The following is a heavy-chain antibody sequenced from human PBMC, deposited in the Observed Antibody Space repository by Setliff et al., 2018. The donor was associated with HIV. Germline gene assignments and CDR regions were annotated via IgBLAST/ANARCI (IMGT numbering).Heavy chain of an antibody. CDR1: GGSISGYF. D-gene: IGHD7-27*01. Sequence: PSETLSLTCNVSGGSISGYFWTWIRQPAGKGLEWIGRIYTSGSTNYSPSLKSRLSMSIDTPKNHFSLRLTSVTAADTAVYYCARDLPELTGRSFDPWGQGIQVTVSS. CDR3: ARDLPELTGRSFDP. J-gene: IGHJ5*02. CDR2: IYTSGST. V-gene: IGHV4-4*07.